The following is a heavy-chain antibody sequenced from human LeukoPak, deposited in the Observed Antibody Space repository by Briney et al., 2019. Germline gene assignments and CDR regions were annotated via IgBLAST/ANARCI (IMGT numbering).Heavy chain of an antibody. Sequence: AGGSLRLSCAASGFTVSSYAMSWVRQAPGKGLEWVSAISGSGGSTYYADSVKGRFTISRDNSKNTLYLQMNSLRAEDTAVYYCAKLMVRGVISDNWFDPWGQGTLVTVSS. J-gene: IGHJ5*02. CDR3: AKLMVRGVISDNWFDP. CDR2: ISGSGGST. V-gene: IGHV3-23*01. D-gene: IGHD3-10*01. CDR1: GFTVSSYA.